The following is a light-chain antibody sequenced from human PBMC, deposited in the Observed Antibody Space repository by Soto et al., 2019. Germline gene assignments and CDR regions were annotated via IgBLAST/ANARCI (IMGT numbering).Light chain of an antibody. CDR2: RNN. CDR3: AAWDDSLSGVV. J-gene: IGLJ2*01. CDR1: SSHIGSNY. Sequence: QSVLTQPPPAAGTPRQRVTISCSGSSSHIGSNYVFWYQHLPGTAPKLLIYRNNQRPSGVPDRFSGSKSGTSASLAISGLRSEDETDYYCAAWDDSLSGVVFGGGTKVTVL. V-gene: IGLV1-47*01.